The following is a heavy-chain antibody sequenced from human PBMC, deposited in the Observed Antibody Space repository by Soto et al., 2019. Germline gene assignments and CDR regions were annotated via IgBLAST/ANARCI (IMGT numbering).Heavy chain of an antibody. CDR2: ISGSGGST. CDR1: GFTFSSYA. V-gene: IGHV3-23*01. CDR3: AKGGKLRGAAINY. J-gene: IGHJ4*02. Sequence: GGSLRLSFAASGFTFSSYAMSGVRQAPGKGLEWVSAISGSGGSTYYADSVKGRFTISRDNSKNTLYLQMNSRRAEDTAVYYCAKGGKLRGAAINYWGRGSLVTVSS.